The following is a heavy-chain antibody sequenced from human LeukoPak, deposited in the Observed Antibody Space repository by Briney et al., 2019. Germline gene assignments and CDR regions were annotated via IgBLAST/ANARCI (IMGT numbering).Heavy chain of an antibody. V-gene: IGHV4-4*09. J-gene: IGHJ4*02. CDR2: IYTSGST. CDR1: GGSISSYH. Sequence: SETLSLTCTVSGGSISSYHWSWIRQPPGKGLEWIGYIYTSGSTNYNPSLKSRVTISVDTSKNQFSLKLSSVTAADTAVYYCARYRDGYNVYFDYWGQGTLVTVSP. CDR3: ARYRDGYNVYFDY. D-gene: IGHD5-24*01.